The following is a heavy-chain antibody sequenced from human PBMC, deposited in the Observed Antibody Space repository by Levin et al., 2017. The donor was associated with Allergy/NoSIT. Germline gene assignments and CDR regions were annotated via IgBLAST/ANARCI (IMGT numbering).Heavy chain of an antibody. CDR1: GFTFSSYA. J-gene: IGHJ3*02. CDR2: ISGSGGST. D-gene: IGHD3-16*02. V-gene: IGHV3-23*01. Sequence: GGSLRLSCAASGFTFSSYAMSWVRQAPGKGLEWVSAISGSGGSTYYADSVKGRFTISRDNSKNTLYLQMNSLRAEDTAVYYCAKAASLHLGELSLRIAFDIWGQGTMVTVSS. CDR3: AKAASLHLGELSLRIAFDI.